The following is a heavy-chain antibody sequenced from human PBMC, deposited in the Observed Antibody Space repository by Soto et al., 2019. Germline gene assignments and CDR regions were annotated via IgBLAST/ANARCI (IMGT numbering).Heavy chain of an antibody. D-gene: IGHD3-10*01. CDR3: AKDFGPLLWFGSHPNWFDP. CDR2: ISYDGSNK. Sequence: PGGSLRLSCAASGFTFSSYGMHWVRQAPGKGLEWVAVISYDGSNKYYADSVKGRFTISRDNSKNTLYLQMNSLRAEDTAVYYWAKDFGPLLWFGSHPNWFDPWGQGTLVTVSS. CDR1: GFTFSSYG. J-gene: IGHJ5*02. V-gene: IGHV3-30*18.